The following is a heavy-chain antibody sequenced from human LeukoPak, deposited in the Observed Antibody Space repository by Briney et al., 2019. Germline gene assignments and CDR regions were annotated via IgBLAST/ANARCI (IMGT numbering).Heavy chain of an antibody. V-gene: IGHV1-2*02. CDR1: GYTFTGYY. D-gene: IGHD2-2*01. CDR3: ARDADRYCSSTSCYDGGYYYYMDV. Sequence: GASVKVSCKASGYTFTGYYMHWVRQAPGQGLEWMGWINPNSGGTNYAQKFQGRVTMTRDTSISTAYMELSRLRSDDTAVYYRARDADRYCSSTSCYDGGYYYYMDVWGKGTTVTVSS. J-gene: IGHJ6*03. CDR2: INPNSGGT.